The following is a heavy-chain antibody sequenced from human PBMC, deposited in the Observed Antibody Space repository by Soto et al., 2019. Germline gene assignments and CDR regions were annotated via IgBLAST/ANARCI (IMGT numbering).Heavy chain of an antibody. V-gene: IGHV5-51*01. CDR1: GYSFTSYW. Sequence: GESLNISCKGSGYSFTSYWIGWVRQMPGKGLEWMGIIYPGDSDTRYSPSFQGQVTISADKSISTAYLQWSSLKASDTAMYYCARRRDCSGGSCYTDNWFDPWGQGTLVTVSS. CDR2: IYPGDSDT. J-gene: IGHJ5*02. D-gene: IGHD2-15*01. CDR3: ARRRDCSGGSCYTDNWFDP.